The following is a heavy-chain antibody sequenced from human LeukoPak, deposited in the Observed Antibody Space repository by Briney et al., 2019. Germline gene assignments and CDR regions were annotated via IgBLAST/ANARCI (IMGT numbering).Heavy chain of an antibody. J-gene: IGHJ4*02. CDR3: ARTPSHYYDSSGYYFDY. CDR2: IYYSGST. V-gene: IGHV4-31*03. Sequence: PSQTLSLTCTVSGGSISSGGYYWSWIRQHPGKGLEWIGYIYYSGSTYYNPSPKSRVTISVDTSKNQFSLKLSSVTAADTAVYYCARTPSHYYDSSGYYFDYWGQGTLVTVSS. CDR1: GGSISSGGYY. D-gene: IGHD3-22*01.